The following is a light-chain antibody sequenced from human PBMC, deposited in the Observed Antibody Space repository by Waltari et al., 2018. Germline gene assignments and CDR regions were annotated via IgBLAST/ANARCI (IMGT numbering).Light chain of an antibody. CDR3: CSYAGSYTFV. Sequence: QSALTQPRSVSGSPGQSVTISCSGTSSDVGNYNFVSWYQQHPGNAPKLLIYDVVKRPSGVPDRFSGSKSGNTASLTISGLQTEDEADYYCCSYAGSYTFVFGGGTQLTV. J-gene: IGLJ7*01. CDR1: SSDVGNYNF. V-gene: IGLV2-11*01. CDR2: DVV.